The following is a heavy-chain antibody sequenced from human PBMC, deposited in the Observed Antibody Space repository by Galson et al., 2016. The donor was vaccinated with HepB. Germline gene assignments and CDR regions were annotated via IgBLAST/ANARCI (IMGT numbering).Heavy chain of an antibody. CDR1: GFSLSTTGVG. V-gene: IGHV2-5*02. CDR2: RYWDDDK. Sequence: PALVKPTQTLTLTCTFSGFSLSTTGVGVGWIRQPPAKALEWLALRYWDDDKYYNPSLKTRLIITKDTSKNQVVLTMTNIDPVETATYYCAHRRGSGSPWAYGALGIWGQGTMVTVSS. CDR3: AHRRGSGSPWAYGALGI. J-gene: IGHJ3*02. D-gene: IGHD1-26*01.